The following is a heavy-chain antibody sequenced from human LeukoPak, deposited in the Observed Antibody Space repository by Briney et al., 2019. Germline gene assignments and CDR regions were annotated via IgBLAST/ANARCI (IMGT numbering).Heavy chain of an antibody. CDR2: INAGNGNT. J-gene: IGHJ5*02. D-gene: IGHD2-15*01. Sequence: ASVKVSCKASGYTFTSYAMHWVRQAPGQRLEWMGWINAGNGNTKYSQKFQGRVTITADKSTSTAYMELSSLRSEDTAVYYCARVPEKVISGGSFSGWFDPWGQGTLVTVSS. CDR1: GYTFTSYA. V-gene: IGHV1-3*01. CDR3: ARVPEKVISGGSFSGWFDP.